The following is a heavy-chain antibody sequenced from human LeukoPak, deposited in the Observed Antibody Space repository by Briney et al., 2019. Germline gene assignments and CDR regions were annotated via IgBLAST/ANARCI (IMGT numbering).Heavy chain of an antibody. J-gene: IGHJ4*02. CDR2: IYYSGST. CDR1: GGSISSGGYY. Sequence: PSQTLSLTCTVSGGSISSGGYYWSWIRQHPRKGLEWIGYIYYSGSTYYNPSLKSRVTISVDTSKNQFSLKLSSVTAADTAVYYCARNGVYGSGSHFDYWGQGTLVTVSS. CDR3: ARNGVYGSGSHFDY. D-gene: IGHD3-10*01. V-gene: IGHV4-31*03.